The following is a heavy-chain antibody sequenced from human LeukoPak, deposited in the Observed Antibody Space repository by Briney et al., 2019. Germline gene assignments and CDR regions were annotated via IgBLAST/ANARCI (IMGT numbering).Heavy chain of an antibody. CDR3: ARPSGGTPFKRFDY. V-gene: IGHV4-34*01. CDR1: GGSFSDYN. CDR2: IGHNASA. D-gene: IGHD1-1*01. Sequence: SETLSLTCAVYGGSFSDYNWTWIRHPPGKGLEWIGEIGHNASANYNPSLKGRVTISVDTSKNQFSLKLTSVTAADTAVYYCARPSGGTPFKRFDYWGQGTLVTVSS. J-gene: IGHJ4*02.